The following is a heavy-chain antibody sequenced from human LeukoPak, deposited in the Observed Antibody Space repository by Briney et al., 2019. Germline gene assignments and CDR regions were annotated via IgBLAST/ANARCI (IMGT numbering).Heavy chain of an antibody. V-gene: IGHV3-33*03. CDR3: AKENVVVAAAVPDY. J-gene: IGHJ4*02. Sequence: PGGSLRLSCAASGFTFSSYGMHWVRQAPGKGLEWVAVIWYDGSRKYYADSVKGRFTISRDNSKNTLYLQMSSLRAEDTAVYYCAKENVVVAAAVPDYWGQGTLVTVSS. CDR2: IWYDGSRK. D-gene: IGHD2-15*01. CDR1: GFTFSSYG.